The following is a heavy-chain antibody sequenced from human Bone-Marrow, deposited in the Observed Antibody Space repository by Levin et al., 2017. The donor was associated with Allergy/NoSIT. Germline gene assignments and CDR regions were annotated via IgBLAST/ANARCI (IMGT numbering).Heavy chain of an antibody. CDR3: AKAAGRDSGYDVLFEY. V-gene: IGHV3-30*18. D-gene: IGHD5-12*01. CDR2: IAFDGNKK. CDR1: GFTFSSYD. J-gene: IGHJ4*02. Sequence: GGSLRLSCAASGFTFSSYDMHWVRQAPGKGLEWVAVIAFDGNKKYYADSVKGRFTISRDNSKNTLYVQMNGLRAEDTAVYYCAKAAGRDSGYDVLFEYWGQGTLVTVSS.